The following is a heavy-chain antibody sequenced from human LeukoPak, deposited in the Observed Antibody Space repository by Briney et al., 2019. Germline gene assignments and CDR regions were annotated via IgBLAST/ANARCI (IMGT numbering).Heavy chain of an antibody. D-gene: IGHD6-13*01. Sequence: GGSLRLSCAASGFTFSSYSMNWVRQAPGEGLEWVSSIRSSSSYIYYADSVKGRFTISRDNAKNSLYLQMNSLRAEDTAVYYCASSPAAGPDYWGQGTLVTVSS. CDR2: IRSSSSYI. V-gene: IGHV3-21*01. J-gene: IGHJ4*02. CDR3: ASSPAAGPDY. CDR1: GFTFSSYS.